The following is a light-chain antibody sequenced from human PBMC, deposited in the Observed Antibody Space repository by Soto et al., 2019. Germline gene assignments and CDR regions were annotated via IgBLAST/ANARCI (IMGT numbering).Light chain of an antibody. Sequence: DIQMTQSPSSLSASVGDRVTITCQASQSISSYLNWYQQKPGKAPKLLIYHASTLESGVPSRFSGSGSGTEFTLTISSLQPEDIATYYCLQHNSYPLTFGGGTKVDIK. CDR1: QSISSY. CDR3: LQHNSYPLT. J-gene: IGKJ4*01. CDR2: HAS. V-gene: IGKV1-17*01.